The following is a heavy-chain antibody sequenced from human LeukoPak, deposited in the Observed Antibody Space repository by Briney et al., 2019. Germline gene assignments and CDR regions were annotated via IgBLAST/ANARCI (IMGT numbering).Heavy chain of an antibody. CDR3: ARGLLKGQLHLGYSYYMDV. CDR2: IYYSEST. J-gene: IGHJ6*03. D-gene: IGHD2-2*01. CDR1: GDSISSHY. Sequence: SETLSLTCTVSGDSISSHYWSWIRPPPGKGLEWIGYIYYSESTYYNPSLKSRVTTSVDTSKNQFSLKLTSVTAADTAVYYCARGLLKGQLHLGYSYYMDVWGKGTTITVSS. V-gene: IGHV4-59*11.